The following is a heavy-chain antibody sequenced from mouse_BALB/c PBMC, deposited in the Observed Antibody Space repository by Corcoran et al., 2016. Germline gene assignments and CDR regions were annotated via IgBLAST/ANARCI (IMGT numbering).Heavy chain of an antibody. CDR3: ARGRYFDV. Sequence: DVQLQESGPGLVKPAQSLSLTCSVTGYSITSGFYWNWIRQFPGNKLEWMGYISYDGSNNYNPSLKNRISITRDTSKNQFFLKWNSVTTEDTATYYCARGRYFDVWGAGTTVTVSS. V-gene: IGHV3-6*02. CDR1: GYSITSGFY. CDR2: ISYDGSN. J-gene: IGHJ1*01.